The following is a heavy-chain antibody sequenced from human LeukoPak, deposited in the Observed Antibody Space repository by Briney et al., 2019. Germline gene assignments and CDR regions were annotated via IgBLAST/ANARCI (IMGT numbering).Heavy chain of an antibody. J-gene: IGHJ4*02. CDR3: AREESSTSV. CDR1: GESFSGYY. D-gene: IGHD2-2*01. V-gene: IGHV4-34*01. CDR2: INHSGTT. Sequence: PSETLSLTCAVSGESFSGYYWSWIRQPPGKGLEWIGEINHSGTTNYNPFLKSRVTISVDTSKNQFSLKLSSVTAADTAVYYCAREESSTSVWGQGTLVTVSS.